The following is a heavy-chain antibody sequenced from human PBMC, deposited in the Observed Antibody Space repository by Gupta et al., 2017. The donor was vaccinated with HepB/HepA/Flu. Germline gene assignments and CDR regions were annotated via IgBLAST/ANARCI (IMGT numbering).Heavy chain of an antibody. V-gene: IGHV3-33*01. D-gene: IGHD3-22*01. Sequence: QVQLVESGGGVVQPGRSLRLSCAASGFTFSSYGMHWVRQAPGKGLEWVAVIWYDGSNKYYADSVKGRFTISRDNSKNTLYLQMNSLRAEDTAVYYCARDRHLSTYYYDSSGYQGGDYWGQGTLVTVSS. CDR2: IWYDGSNK. CDR3: ARDRHLSTYYYDSSGYQGGDY. CDR1: GFTFSSYG. J-gene: IGHJ4*02.